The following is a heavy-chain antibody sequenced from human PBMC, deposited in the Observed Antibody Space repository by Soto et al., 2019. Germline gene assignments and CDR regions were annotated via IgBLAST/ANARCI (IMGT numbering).Heavy chain of an antibody. V-gene: IGHV1-3*01. CDR2: INAGNGNT. CDR3: ARSEHITMIVVVPPDY. Sequence: ASVKVSCKASGYTFTSYAMHWVRQAPGQRLEWMGWINAGNGNTKYSQKFQGRVTITRDTSASTAYMELSSLRSEDTAVYYCARSEHITMIVVVPPDYWGQGTLVTVSS. CDR1: GYTFTSYA. J-gene: IGHJ4*02. D-gene: IGHD3-22*01.